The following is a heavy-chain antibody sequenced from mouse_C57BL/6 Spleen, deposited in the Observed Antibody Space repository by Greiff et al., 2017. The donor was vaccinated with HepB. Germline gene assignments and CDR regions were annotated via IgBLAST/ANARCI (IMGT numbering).Heavy chain of an antibody. Sequence: VQLQQPGAELVKPGASVKLSCKASGYTFTSYWMQWVKQRPGQGLEWIGEIDPSDSYTNYNQKFKGKATLTVDTSSRTAYMQLSSLTSEDSAVYYCARVGITTVVAEGYWYFDVWGTGTTVTVSS. CDR1: GYTFTSYW. CDR2: IDPSDSYT. V-gene: IGHV1-50*01. D-gene: IGHD1-1*01. J-gene: IGHJ1*03. CDR3: ARVGITTVVAEGYWYFDV.